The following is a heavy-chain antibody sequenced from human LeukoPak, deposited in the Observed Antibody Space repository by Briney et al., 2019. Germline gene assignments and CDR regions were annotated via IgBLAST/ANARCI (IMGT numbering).Heavy chain of an antibody. V-gene: IGHV4-59*08. J-gene: IGHJ5*02. CDR2: IYYSGST. Sequence: SETLSLTCTVSGGSISSYYWSWIRQPPGKGLEWIGYIYYSGSTNYNPSLKSRVTISVDTSKNQLSLKLSSLTAADTAVYYCARHEYSGSYYGLSWFDPWGQGILVTVSS. CDR3: ARHEYSGSYYGLSWFDP. D-gene: IGHD1-26*01. CDR1: GGSISSYY.